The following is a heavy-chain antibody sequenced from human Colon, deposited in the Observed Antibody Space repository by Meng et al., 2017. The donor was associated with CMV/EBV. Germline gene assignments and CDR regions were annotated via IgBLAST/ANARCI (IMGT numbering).Heavy chain of an antibody. J-gene: IGHJ4*02. CDR1: GYTFTSYY. V-gene: IGHV1-46*01. CDR2: INPFGTPT. Sequence: ASVKVSCKASGYTFTSYYMHWVRQAPGQGLEWMGKINPFGTPTTYAPKFQGRVTMTRDTSTSTFYMELSSLRSDDTAVYYCARDPDVGGGSDYWGQGKLVTVSS. D-gene: IGHD1-14*01. CDR3: ARDPDVGGGSDY.